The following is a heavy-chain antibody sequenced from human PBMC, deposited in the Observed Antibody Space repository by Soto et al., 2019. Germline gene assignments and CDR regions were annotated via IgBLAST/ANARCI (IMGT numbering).Heavy chain of an antibody. CDR3: ARVGYYDSSGYYYELVDY. CDR1: GYTFTSYG. CDR2: ISAYNGNK. D-gene: IGHD3-22*01. J-gene: IGHJ4*02. V-gene: IGHV1-18*01. Sequence: ASVKVSCTASGYTFTSYGISWVRQAPGQGLEWMGWISAYNGNKNYAQKLQGRVTMTTDTSTSTAYMELRSLRSDDTAVYYCARVGYYDSSGYYYELVDYWGQGTLVTVSS.